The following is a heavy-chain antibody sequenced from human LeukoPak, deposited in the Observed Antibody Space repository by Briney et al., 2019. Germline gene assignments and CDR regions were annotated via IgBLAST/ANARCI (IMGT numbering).Heavy chain of an antibody. CDR1: GFTFSSYA. J-gene: IGHJ4*02. CDR3: AKGNAVRTFDY. D-gene: IGHD1-1*01. V-gene: IGHV3-23*01. Sequence: GGSLRLSCAASGFTFSSYAMSWVRQAPEKGLEWVSGISGSGGSTYHADSVKGRFTISRDNSKNTLYLQMNSQRAEDTAVYYCAKGNAVRTFDYWGQGTLVTVSS. CDR2: ISGSGGST.